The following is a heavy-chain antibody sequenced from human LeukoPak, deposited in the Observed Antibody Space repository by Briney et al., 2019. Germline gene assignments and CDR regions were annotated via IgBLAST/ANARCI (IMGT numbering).Heavy chain of an antibody. CDR3: ARDSYDSSVVGAFDI. V-gene: IGHV4-4*07. Sequence: SETLSLTCTASGGSLSSYYWSWIRQPAGKGLEWIGRIYTSGSTNYNPSIKSRVTMSVDTSKNQFSLKLSSVTAADTAVYYCARDSYDSSVVGAFDIWGQGTMVTVSS. J-gene: IGHJ3*02. CDR2: IYTSGST. D-gene: IGHD3-22*01. CDR1: GGSLSSYY.